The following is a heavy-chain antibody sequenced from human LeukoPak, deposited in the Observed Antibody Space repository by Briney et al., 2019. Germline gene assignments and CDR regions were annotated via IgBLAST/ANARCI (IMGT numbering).Heavy chain of an antibody. V-gene: IGHV4-59*01. CDR3: ATVYNDTDAVDI. CDR1: GGSISSYY. Sequence: SETLSLTCTVSGGSISSYYWSWIRQPPGKGLEWIGYIYYSGSTNYNPSLKSRATISVDTSKNQFSLKLSSVTAADTAVYYCATVYNDTDAVDIWGQGTMVTVSS. CDR2: IYYSGST. J-gene: IGHJ3*02. D-gene: IGHD3-22*01.